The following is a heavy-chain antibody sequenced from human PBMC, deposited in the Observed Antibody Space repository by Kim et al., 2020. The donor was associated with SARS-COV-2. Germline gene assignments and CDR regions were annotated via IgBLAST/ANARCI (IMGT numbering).Heavy chain of an antibody. CDR2: ISYDGSNK. D-gene: IGHD3-22*01. CDR3: ARDERSYYDSSGYPDY. Sequence: GGSLRLSCAASGFTFSSYAMHWVRQAPGKGLEWVAVISYDGSNKYYADSVKGRFTISRDNSKNTLYLQMNSLRAEDMAVYYCARDERSYYDSSGYPDYWG. V-gene: IGHV3-30*04. CDR1: GFTFSSYA. J-gene: IGHJ4*01.